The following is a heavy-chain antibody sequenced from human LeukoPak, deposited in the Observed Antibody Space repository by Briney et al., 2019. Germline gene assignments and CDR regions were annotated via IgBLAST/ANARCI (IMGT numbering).Heavy chain of an antibody. Sequence: SETLSLTCTASGGSISSSSYYWGWIRQPPGKGLEWIGSIYYSGSTYYNPSLKSRVTISVDTSKNQFSLKLRSVTAADTAVYYCARGRWLVNYWGQGTLVTVSS. J-gene: IGHJ4*02. CDR1: GGSISSSSYY. CDR3: ARGRWLVNY. CDR2: IYYSGST. D-gene: IGHD6-19*01. V-gene: IGHV4-39*07.